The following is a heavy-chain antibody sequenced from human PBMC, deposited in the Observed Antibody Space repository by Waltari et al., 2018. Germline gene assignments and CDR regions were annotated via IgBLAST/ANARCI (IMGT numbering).Heavy chain of an antibody. V-gene: IGHV4-59*08. CDR2: IYYSGST. CDR1: GGSISSYY. J-gene: IGHJ5*02. CDR3: ARQAFIAARSNWFDP. Sequence: QVQLQESDPGLVKPSETLSLTCTVSGGSISSYYWSWIRQPPGKGLEWIGYIYYSGSTNYNPPLKRRVTISVDTSKNQFSLKLSSVTAADTAVYYCARQAFIAARSNWFDPWGQGTLVTVSS. D-gene: IGHD6-6*01.